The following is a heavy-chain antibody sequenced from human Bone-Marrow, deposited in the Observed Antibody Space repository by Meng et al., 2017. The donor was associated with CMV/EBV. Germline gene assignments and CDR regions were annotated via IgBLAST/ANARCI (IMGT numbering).Heavy chain of an antibody. J-gene: IGHJ6*02. D-gene: IGHD2-2*02. CDR2: IYYSGST. V-gene: IGHV4-61*01. CDR1: GGSVSSGSYY. Sequence: SETLSLTCTVSGGSVSSGSYYWSWIRQPPGKGLEWIGYIYYSGSTNYNPSLKSRVTISVDTSKNQFSLKLSSVTAADTAVYYCARGLLPDIVVVPAAIRYYYYGMDVWGQGTTVTVS. CDR3: ARGLLPDIVVVPAAIRYYYYGMDV.